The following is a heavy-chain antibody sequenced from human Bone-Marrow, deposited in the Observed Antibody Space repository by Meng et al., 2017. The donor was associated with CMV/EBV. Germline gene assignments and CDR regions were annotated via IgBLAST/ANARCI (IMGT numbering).Heavy chain of an antibody. V-gene: IGHV1-2*02. Sequence: YTCTDYNMHWVRRAPGLRLAWMGLLSPDRGDTNYAKNFQGRFTMTRDTSISIAYMELSRLRSVDTAVYYCARGLAGVEQLVSGWFDPWGQGTLVTVSS. CDR2: LSPDRGDT. J-gene: IGHJ5*02. CDR3: ARGLAGVEQLVSGWFDP. CDR1: YTCTDYN. D-gene: IGHD6-6*01.